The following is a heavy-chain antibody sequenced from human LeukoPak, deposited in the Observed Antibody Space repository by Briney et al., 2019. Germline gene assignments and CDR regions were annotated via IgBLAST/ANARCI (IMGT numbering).Heavy chain of an antibody. D-gene: IGHD3-9*01. CDR2: IYYSGST. Sequence: SETLSLTCTVSGGSISSSSYYWGWIRQPPGKGLEWIGSIYYSGSTYYNPSLKSRVTISVDTSKNQFSLKLSSVTAADTAVYYCARGPPLRYFDWSPRNNWFDPWGQGTLVTVSS. CDR3: ARGPPLRYFDWSPRNNWFDP. J-gene: IGHJ5*02. V-gene: IGHV4-39*07. CDR1: GGSISSSSYY.